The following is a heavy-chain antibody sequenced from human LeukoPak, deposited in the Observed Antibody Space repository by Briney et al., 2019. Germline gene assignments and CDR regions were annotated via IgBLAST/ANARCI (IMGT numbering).Heavy chain of an antibody. CDR1: GYTFTSYG. J-gene: IGHJ4*02. D-gene: IGHD3-22*01. CDR3: ARDLDYYDSSGYYLGDY. Sequence: ASVKVSCKASGYTFTSYGISWVRQAPGQGLEWMGWINTNTGNPTYAQGFTGRFVFSLDTSVSTAYLQISSLKAEDTAVYYCARDLDYYDSSGYYLGDYWGQGTLVTVSS. V-gene: IGHV7-4-1*02. CDR2: INTNTGNP.